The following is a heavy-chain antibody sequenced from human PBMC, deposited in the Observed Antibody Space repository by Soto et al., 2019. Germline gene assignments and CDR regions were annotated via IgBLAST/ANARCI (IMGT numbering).Heavy chain of an antibody. V-gene: IGHV4-30-2*01. CDR2: INHSGST. Sequence: SETLSLTCAVSGGSISSGAYSWSWIRQPPGKGLEWIGYINHSGSTNYNPSLKSRVTISVDTSKNQFSLKLSSVTAADTAVYYCAREYTYSKPQSIAYWGQGTLVPVSP. CDR3: AREYTYSKPQSIAY. J-gene: IGHJ4*02. D-gene: IGHD1-20*01. CDR1: GGSISSGAYS.